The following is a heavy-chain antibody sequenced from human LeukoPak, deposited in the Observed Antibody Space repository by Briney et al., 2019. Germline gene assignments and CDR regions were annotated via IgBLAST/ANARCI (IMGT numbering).Heavy chain of an antibody. CDR2: ISSSSSTI. D-gene: IGHD3-22*01. J-gene: IGHJ4*02. Sequence: PGGSLRLSCAASGFTFSSYTMNWVRQAPGRGLEWVSYISSSSSTIYYADSVKGRFTISRDNAKDSLYLQMNSLRAEDTAVYYCARSTHYYDSSGYYVYWGQGTLVTVSS. CDR3: ARSTHYYDSSGYYVY. CDR1: GFTFSSYT. V-gene: IGHV3-48*01.